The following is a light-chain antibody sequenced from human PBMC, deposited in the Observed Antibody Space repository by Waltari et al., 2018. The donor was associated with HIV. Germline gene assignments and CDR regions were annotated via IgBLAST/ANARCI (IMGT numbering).Light chain of an antibody. CDR3: SSYTSSSTLVV. J-gene: IGLJ2*01. V-gene: IGLV2-14*01. CDR1: SSDVGGYNY. CDR2: DVS. Sequence: QSALTQPASVSGSPGQSITIPCTGTSSDVGGYNYASWYQQHPGKAPKLIIYDVSNRPSGVSNRFSGSKSGNTASLTISGLQAEDEADYYCSSYTSSSTLVVFGGGTKLTVL.